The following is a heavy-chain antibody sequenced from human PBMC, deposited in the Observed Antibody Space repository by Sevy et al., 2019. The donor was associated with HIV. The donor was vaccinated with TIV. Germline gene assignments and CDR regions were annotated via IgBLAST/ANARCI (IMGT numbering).Heavy chain of an antibody. D-gene: IGHD3-22*01. Sequence: GESLKISCKGSGYRFISYWIGWVRQMPGKGLEWMGIIYPGDSDIRYSPSFQGQVTISADKSISTAYLQWSSLQASDTAMYFCARRGFDSSGYPHYYFDYWGQGTLVTVSS. J-gene: IGHJ4*02. V-gene: IGHV5-51*01. CDR3: ARRGFDSSGYPHYYFDY. CDR1: GYRFISYW. CDR2: IYPGDSDI.